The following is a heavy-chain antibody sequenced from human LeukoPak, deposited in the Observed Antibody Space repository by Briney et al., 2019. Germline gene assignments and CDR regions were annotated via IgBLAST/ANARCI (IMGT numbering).Heavy chain of an antibody. Sequence: SETLSLTCTVSGGSISSGDYYWRWIRQPPGKGLEWIGYIYYSGSTYYNPSLKSRVTISVDTSKNQFSLKLSSVTAADTAVYYCAREGRYDFWSGYYTGPYYYYYYYMDVWGKGTTVTVSS. CDR3: AREGRYDFWSGYYTGPYYYYYYYMDV. CDR2: IYYSGST. D-gene: IGHD3-3*01. J-gene: IGHJ6*03. CDR1: GGSISSGDYY. V-gene: IGHV4-30-4*08.